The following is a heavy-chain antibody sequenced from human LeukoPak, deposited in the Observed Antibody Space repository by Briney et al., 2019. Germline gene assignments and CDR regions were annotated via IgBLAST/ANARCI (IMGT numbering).Heavy chain of an antibody. CDR2: IYLTGGT. Sequence: SGTLSLTCTVSGGPISRSNWFSWARQPPGKGLEWVGEIYLTGGTNYNPSLKSRVTISVDTSKNQFSLKLSSVTAADTAVYYCARLRYSYGAFDYWGQGTLVTVSS. J-gene: IGHJ4*02. V-gene: IGHV4-4*02. D-gene: IGHD5-18*01. CDR3: ARLRYSYGAFDY. CDR1: GGPISRSNW.